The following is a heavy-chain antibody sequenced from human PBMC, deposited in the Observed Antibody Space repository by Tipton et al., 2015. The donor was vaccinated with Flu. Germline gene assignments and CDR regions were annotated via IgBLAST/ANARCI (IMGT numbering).Heavy chain of an antibody. CDR2: IKQDGSEK. J-gene: IGHJ4*02. CDR3: ARGLTTVTAKDYFDY. D-gene: IGHD4-17*01. CDR1: GFSFSSFW. V-gene: IGHV3-7*01. Sequence: SLRLSCAASGFSFSSFWMNWVRRAPGKGLEWVANIKQDGSEKYYVDSVEGRFTISRDNAKNSLYLQMNSLTADDTALYYCARGLTTVTAKDYFDYWGQGTLVTVSS.